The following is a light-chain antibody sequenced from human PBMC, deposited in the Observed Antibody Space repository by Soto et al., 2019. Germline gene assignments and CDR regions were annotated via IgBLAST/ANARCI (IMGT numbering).Light chain of an antibody. V-gene: IGLV1-40*01. J-gene: IGLJ2*01. Sequence: QSVLTQPPSVSGAPGQKITMSCTGSSSNIGAGYDVHWYQQVPGAAPRLLIYADNNRPSGVPDRFSASKSGTSASLAITGLQGDDEANYYCQSYDTSLSGVIFGAGTQLTVL. CDR3: QSYDTSLSGVI. CDR2: ADN. CDR1: SSNIGAGYD.